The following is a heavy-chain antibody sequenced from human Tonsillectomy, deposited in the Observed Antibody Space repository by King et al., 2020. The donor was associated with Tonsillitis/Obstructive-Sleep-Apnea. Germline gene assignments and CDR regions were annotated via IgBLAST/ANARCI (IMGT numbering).Heavy chain of an antibody. Sequence: VQLQQWGAGLLKPSETLSLTCAVHDGSFSGNYWTWIRQPPGQGLEWIGEINHSGGTKYNPSLKGRATISVDTPKSQFSLMLNSVTAADTAVYYCARVGNCSSTGCFDYWGQGTLVTVSS. CDR1: DGSFSGNY. V-gene: IGHV4-34*01. CDR3: ARVGNCSSTGCFDY. J-gene: IGHJ4*02. D-gene: IGHD2-2*03. CDR2: INHSGGT.